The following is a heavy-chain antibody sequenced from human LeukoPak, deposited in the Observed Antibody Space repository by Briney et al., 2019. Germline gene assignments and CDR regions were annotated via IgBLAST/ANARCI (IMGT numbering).Heavy chain of an antibody. CDR2: IYPADSDI. D-gene: IGHD2-15*01. CDR1: GYSFTSHW. Sequence: GESQKISCKGSGYSFTSHWIGWVRQMPGKGLEWMGIIYPADSDIRYSPSFQGQVTISADKSISTAYLQWSSLKASDTAMYYCARQEYCSGGSCYTWFDPWGQGTLVTVSS. J-gene: IGHJ5*02. V-gene: IGHV5-51*01. CDR3: ARQEYCSGGSCYTWFDP.